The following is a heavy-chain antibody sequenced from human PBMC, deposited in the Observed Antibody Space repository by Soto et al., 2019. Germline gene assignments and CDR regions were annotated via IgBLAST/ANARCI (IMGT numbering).Heavy chain of an antibody. CDR1: GDSISPYF. V-gene: IGHV4-59*01. Sequence: QVQLQESGPGLVKPSETLSLTCTVSGDSISPYFWSWIRQPPGKGLEWIGYIYYSGKTNYNPSLKSRVVISVDPSKNQFTLTLSSVSAADSAVYYCARGVYYYDGSGSPPQPDYWSFDPWGRGTLVSVSS. D-gene: IGHD3-22*01. J-gene: IGHJ2*01. CDR2: IYYSGKT. CDR3: ARGVYYYDGSGSPPQPDYWSFDP.